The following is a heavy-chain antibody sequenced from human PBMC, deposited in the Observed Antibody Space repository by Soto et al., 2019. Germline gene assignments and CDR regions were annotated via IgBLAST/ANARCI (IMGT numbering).Heavy chain of an antibody. CDR2: IIPIFGTA. V-gene: IGHV1-69*13. J-gene: IGHJ5*02. D-gene: IGHD3-3*01. CDR1: GFNFAGYF. CDR3: ARDFLSYDFWSGYPSGP. Sequence: GASAKVSCTASGFNFAGYFLHWVRQAPGQGLEWMGGIIPIFGTANYAQKFQGRVTITADESTSTAYMELRSLRSDDTAVYYCARDFLSYDFWSGYPSGPWGQGTLVTVS.